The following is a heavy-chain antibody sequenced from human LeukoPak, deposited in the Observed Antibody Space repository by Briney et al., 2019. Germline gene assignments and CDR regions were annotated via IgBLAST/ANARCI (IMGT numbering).Heavy chain of an antibody. CDR1: GYTFTAYY. Sequence: ASVKVSCKASGYTFTAYYMHWVRQAPGQGLEWMGWIDTNTGDTKYAQKFQGRVTITRDTSIGTMYMALRRLTSDDTAIYYSASEAFCAGGRCYLHGVASWGPGTLVTVSP. CDR3: ASEAFCAGGRCYLHGVAS. CDR2: IDTNTGDT. D-gene: IGHD2-8*02. J-gene: IGHJ5*01. V-gene: IGHV1-2*02.